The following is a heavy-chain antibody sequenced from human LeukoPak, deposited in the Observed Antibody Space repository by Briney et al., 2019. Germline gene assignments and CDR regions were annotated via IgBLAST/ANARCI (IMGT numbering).Heavy chain of an antibody. Sequence: ASVKVSCKASGYTFTSYGISWVRQSPGQGLEWMGWISAYNGNTNYAQKLQGRVTMTTDTSTSTAYMELRSLRSDDTAVYYCARDEGKAQAMVLYYYYGMDVWGQGTTVTVSS. CDR1: GYTFTSYG. CDR3: ARDEGKAQAMVLYYYYGMDV. V-gene: IGHV1-18*01. J-gene: IGHJ6*02. D-gene: IGHD5-18*01. CDR2: ISAYNGNT.